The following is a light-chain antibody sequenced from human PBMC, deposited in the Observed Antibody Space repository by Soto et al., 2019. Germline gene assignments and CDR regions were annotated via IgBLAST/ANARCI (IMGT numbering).Light chain of an antibody. J-gene: IGLJ1*01. CDR1: SSDVGGYNF. CDR2: DVT. V-gene: IGLV2-11*01. Sequence: QSALTQPRSVSGSPGQSVTISCTGTSSDVGGYNFVSWYQHHPGKAPKLMIYDVTKRPSGVPDRFSGSKSGNTASLTISGLQAEDEADYYCCSYAGSSTFYVFGTGTKVTVL. CDR3: CSYAGSSTFYV.